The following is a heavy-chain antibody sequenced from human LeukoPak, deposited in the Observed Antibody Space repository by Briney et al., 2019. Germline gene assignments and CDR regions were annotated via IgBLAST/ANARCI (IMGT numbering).Heavy chain of an antibody. J-gene: IGHJ4*02. CDR2: ISGSGNTL. CDR1: GFTFNNYG. Sequence: GGCLRLSCAASGFTFNNYGINWVRQAPGKGLEWVSYISGSGNTLYYADSVKGRFTISRDNAKNSLYLQLNSLRAEDTAVYYCARDCNGVNCYSYNFDYWGQGTLVTVSS. V-gene: IGHV3-48*03. D-gene: IGHD2-15*01. CDR3: ARDCNGVNCYSYNFDY.